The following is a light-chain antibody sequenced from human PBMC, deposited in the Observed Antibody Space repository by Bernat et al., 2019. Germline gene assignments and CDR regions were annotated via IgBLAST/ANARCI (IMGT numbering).Light chain of an antibody. CDR1: STDVGRYNH. J-gene: IGLJ2*01. CDR2: DVI. CDR3: SSDAGNDKWL. Sequence: QSALTQPPSASGSPGQSVTISCTGTSTDVGRYNHVSWYQQHPGKAPKLMIYDVIERPSGVPDRFSGSKSGNTASLTVSGLQAEDEADYYCSSDAGNDKWLFGGGTKLTVL. V-gene: IGLV2-8*01.